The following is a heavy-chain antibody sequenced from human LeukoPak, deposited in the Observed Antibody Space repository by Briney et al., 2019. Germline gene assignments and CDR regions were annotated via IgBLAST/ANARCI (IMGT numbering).Heavy chain of an antibody. Sequence: GGSLRLSCAASGFTFSGSAMHWVRQAPGKGLGWVGRIRTKSNNYATTYGSSVKGRFTISREDSKNTAYLQMNSLKTEDTAVYYCANYDNSGNYYVNYWGQGTLVPVSA. D-gene: IGHD3-22*01. CDR1: GFTFSGSA. J-gene: IGHJ4*02. V-gene: IGHV3-73*01. CDR3: ANYDNSGNYYVNY. CDR2: IRTKSNNYAT.